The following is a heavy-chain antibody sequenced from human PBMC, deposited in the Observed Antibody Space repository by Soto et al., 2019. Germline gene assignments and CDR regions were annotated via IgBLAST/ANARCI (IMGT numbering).Heavy chain of an antibody. D-gene: IGHD1-1*01. V-gene: IGHV4-61*01. CDR2: IXXSXTX. J-gene: IGHJ4*02. CDR1: GGAVSSSSYF. Sequence: PSETLSLTCTVSGGAVSSSSYFWNWIRQPPGKGLXWIXSIXXSXTXXXNXXLKSRVTISVDTSNNQFSLNLRSVTAAETAVYYCARVDWNDVGVIDYWGQGTLVTVSS. CDR3: ARVDWNDVGVIDY.